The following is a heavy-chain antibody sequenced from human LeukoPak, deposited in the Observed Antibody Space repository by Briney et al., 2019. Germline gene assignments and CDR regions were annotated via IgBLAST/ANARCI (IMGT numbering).Heavy chain of an antibody. Sequence: GGSLRLSCAASGFTFNNYYMSWIRRAPGKGLEWISYISISGYSTYYADSVKGRFTISRDNAKNSLYLQMNNLRPEDTAFYYCARRYDFWSGYYGWFDPWGQGTLVTVSS. D-gene: IGHD3-3*01. CDR1: GFTFNNYY. CDR3: ARRYDFWSGYYGWFDP. V-gene: IGHV3-11*04. J-gene: IGHJ5*02. CDR2: ISISGYST.